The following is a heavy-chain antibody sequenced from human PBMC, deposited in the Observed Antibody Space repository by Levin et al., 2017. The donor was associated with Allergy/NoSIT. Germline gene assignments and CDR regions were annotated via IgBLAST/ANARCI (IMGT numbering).Heavy chain of an antibody. Sequence: GGSLRLSCAASGFTFSDYYMSWIRQAPGKGLEWVSYISSSSSYTNYADSVKGRFTISRDNAKNSLYLQMNSLRAEDTAVYYCARDAKRLWFGDSKEAYYYYGMDVWGQGTTVTVSS. V-gene: IGHV3-11*05. CDR3: ARDAKRLWFGDSKEAYYYYGMDV. D-gene: IGHD3-10*01. CDR2: ISSSSSYT. CDR1: GFTFSDYY. J-gene: IGHJ6*02.